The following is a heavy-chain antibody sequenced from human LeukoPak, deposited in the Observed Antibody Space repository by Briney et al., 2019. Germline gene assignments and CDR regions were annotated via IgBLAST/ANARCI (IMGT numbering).Heavy chain of an antibody. CDR2: IIPIFGTA. CDR1: GGTFSSYA. Sequence: ASVKVSCKASGGTFSSYAISWVRQAPGQGLEWMGGIIPIFGTANYAQKFQGRVTITADESTSTAYMELSSLRSEDTAVYYCAATLTVTTGSTYYGMDVWGQGTTVTVSS. CDR3: AATLTVTTGSTYYGMDV. V-gene: IGHV1-69*13. J-gene: IGHJ6*02. D-gene: IGHD4-17*01.